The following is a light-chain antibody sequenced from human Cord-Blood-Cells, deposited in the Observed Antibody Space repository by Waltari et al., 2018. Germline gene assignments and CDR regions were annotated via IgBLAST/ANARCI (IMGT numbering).Light chain of an antibody. Sequence: DIKMTQSPSTLSASVGDRVTITCRDSQSVSTWLAWYQQRPGKAPKLLIYDASDLESEIPSTCSGSGSGTEFTPTISSLQPGNFAIKYCKQYDSYSVGPGTKVDIK. V-gene: IGKV1-5*01. CDR1: QSVSTW. CDR3: KQYDSYS. CDR2: DAS. J-gene: IGKJ3*01.